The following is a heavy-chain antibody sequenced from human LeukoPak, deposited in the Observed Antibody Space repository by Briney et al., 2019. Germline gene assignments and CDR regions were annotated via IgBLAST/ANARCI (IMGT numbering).Heavy chain of an antibody. D-gene: IGHD3-10*01. CDR1: GFTFEASA. CDR3: AKAKRTLAPGGY. V-gene: IGHV3-23*01. CDR2: ISGSGDST. Sequence: GGSLRLSCAASGFTFEASAMSWVRQAPGKGLEWVSAISGSGDSTYYADSVKGRFAISRDNSKNTLYLQMNSLRAEDTAVYYCAKAKRTLAPGGYWGQGTLVTVSS. J-gene: IGHJ4*02.